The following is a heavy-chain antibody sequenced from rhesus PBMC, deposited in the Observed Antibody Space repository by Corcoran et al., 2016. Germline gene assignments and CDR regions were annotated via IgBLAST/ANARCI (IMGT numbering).Heavy chain of an antibody. V-gene: IGHV4-173*01. Sequence: QLQLQESGPGLVKPSETLSLTCAVSGGSISSNYWSWIRQPPGKGLEWIGRIFGRGGRPAYNPSLKCRVSISRDTSKNQISLKVSSVTAADTAVYYCARDVHSMNYDYFEFWGQGALVTVSS. CDR1: GGSISSNY. CDR2: IFGRGGRP. J-gene: IGHJ1*01. D-gene: IGHD1-26*01. CDR3: ARDVHSMNYDYFEF.